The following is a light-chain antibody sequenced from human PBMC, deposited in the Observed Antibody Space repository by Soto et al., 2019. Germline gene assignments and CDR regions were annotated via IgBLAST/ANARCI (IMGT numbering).Light chain of an antibody. CDR2: EVT. J-gene: IGLJ1*01. CDR3: CSYAGRRASYV. CDR1: SSDVGGYAL. Sequence: QSVLTQPASVSGSPGQSITISCTGSSSDVGGYALVSWYQQHPGQAPKLIIYEVTKRPSGVSSRFSASRSGLTASLTISGLQPEDAADYFCCSYAGRRASYVCGTGTKVTVL. V-gene: IGLV2-23*02.